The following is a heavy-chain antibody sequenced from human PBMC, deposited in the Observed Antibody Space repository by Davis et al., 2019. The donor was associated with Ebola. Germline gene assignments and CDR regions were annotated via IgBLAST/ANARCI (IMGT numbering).Heavy chain of an antibody. V-gene: IGHV1-69*04. D-gene: IGHD6-19*01. J-gene: IGHJ6*02. CDR1: GGTFSSYA. Sequence: AASVKVSCKASGGTFSSYAISWVRQAPGQGLEWMGRIIPILGIANYAQKFQGRVTITADKSTSTAYMELSSLRSEDTAVYYCAREGEEQWLVDLLYYYYYGMDVWGQGTTVTVSS. CDR2: IIPILGIA. CDR3: AREGEEQWLVDLLYYYYYGMDV.